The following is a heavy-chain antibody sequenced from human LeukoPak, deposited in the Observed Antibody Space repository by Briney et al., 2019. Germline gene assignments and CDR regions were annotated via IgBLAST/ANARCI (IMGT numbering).Heavy chain of an antibody. D-gene: IGHD4-11*01. CDR2: IGSSSSPI. CDR1: GFTFSAYS. J-gene: IGHJ4*02. Sequence: GGSLRLSCAASGFTFSAYSMNWVRQAPEKGLEWVSYIGSSSSPIYYADSVKGRFTISRDNAKNSLYLQMDSLRAEGTAVYYCARDQAYSFDYWGQGTLVTVSS. V-gene: IGHV3-48*01. CDR3: ARDQAYSFDY.